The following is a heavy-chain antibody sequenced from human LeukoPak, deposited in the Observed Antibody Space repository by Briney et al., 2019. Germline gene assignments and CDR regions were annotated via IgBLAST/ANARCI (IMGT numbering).Heavy chain of an antibody. J-gene: IGHJ3*01. V-gene: IGHV1-69*01. CDR3: VRPDRIFGVPAAFDA. CDR1: GGSFSDYP. D-gene: IGHD3-3*02. Sequence: SVKVSCKASGGSFSDYPINWVRQAPGQGLEWLGGIIPKYSASNYAQAFQGRVTITADESTNTVYMEMSGLRPDDTAVSYCVRPDRIFGVPAAFDAWGQGTLVAVSS. CDR2: IIPKYSAS.